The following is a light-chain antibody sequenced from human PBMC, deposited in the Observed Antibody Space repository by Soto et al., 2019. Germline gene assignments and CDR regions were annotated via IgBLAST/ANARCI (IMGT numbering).Light chain of an antibody. CDR3: QQYVNSHLT. CDR2: DPS. Sequence: EIVLMQSPGTLSLSPGERGALSCRASQSVASSLAWYHQKPGQAPRLLINDPSNRATVIPDRFSGSGYGTDFTLTLSRLEPKDFPVYYCQQYVNSHLTFGGGTKVEIK. V-gene: IGKV3-20*01. CDR1: QSVASS. J-gene: IGKJ4*01.